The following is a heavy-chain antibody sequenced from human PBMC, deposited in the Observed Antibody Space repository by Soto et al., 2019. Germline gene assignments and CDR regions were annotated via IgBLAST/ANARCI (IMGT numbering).Heavy chain of an antibody. Sequence: ASVKVSCKVSGYTLTELSMHWVRQAPGKGLEWMGGFDPEDGETIYAQKFQGRVTMTEDTSTDTAYMELSSLRSEDTAVYYCATGFLLWGRYNWNYGVPYYWGQGTLVTSPQ. CDR1: GYTLTELS. CDR2: FDPEDGET. D-gene: IGHD1-7*01. V-gene: IGHV1-24*01. CDR3: ATGFLLWGRYNWNYGVPYY. J-gene: IGHJ4*02.